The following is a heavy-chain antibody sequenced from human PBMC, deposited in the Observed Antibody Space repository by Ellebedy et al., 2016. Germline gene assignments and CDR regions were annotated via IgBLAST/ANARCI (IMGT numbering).Heavy chain of an antibody. Sequence: GESLKISCAASGFTFSSYGMHWVRQAPGKGLEWVAVISYDGSNKYYADSVKGRFTISRDNSKNTLYLQMNSLRAEDTAVYYCARDSYTYYYDSSSVFWGQGTLVTVSS. CDR3: ARDSYTYYYDSSSVF. J-gene: IGHJ4*02. CDR1: GFTFSSYG. V-gene: IGHV3-30*03. D-gene: IGHD3-22*01. CDR2: ISYDGSNK.